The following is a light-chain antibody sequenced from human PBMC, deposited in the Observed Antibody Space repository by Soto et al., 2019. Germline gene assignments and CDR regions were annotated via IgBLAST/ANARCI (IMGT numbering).Light chain of an antibody. J-gene: IGKJ4*01. Sequence: EIVMTRSPATLSVSPGERATLSCRASQSVSSNLAWYQQKPGQAPRLLIYGASTRATGIPARFSGSGSGTESTLTISSLQSEDFAVYYCQQYNNWPLTFGGGTKVDIK. CDR2: GAS. V-gene: IGKV3-15*01. CDR1: QSVSSN. CDR3: QQYNNWPLT.